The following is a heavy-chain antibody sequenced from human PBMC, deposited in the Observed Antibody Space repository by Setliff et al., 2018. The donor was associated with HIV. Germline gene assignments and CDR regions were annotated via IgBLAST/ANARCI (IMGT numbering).Heavy chain of an antibody. J-gene: IGHJ6*03. Sequence: PGGSLRLSCAASGFTFDDYGMSWVRQAPGKGLEWVSGINWNGGSTGYADSVKGRFTISRDNAKNSLYLQMNSLRAADTALYYCARGGAAADNYYYMDVWGKGTTVTVSS. V-gene: IGHV3-20*04. CDR1: GFTFDDYG. CDR2: INWNGGST. D-gene: IGHD6-13*01. CDR3: ARGGAAADNYYYMDV.